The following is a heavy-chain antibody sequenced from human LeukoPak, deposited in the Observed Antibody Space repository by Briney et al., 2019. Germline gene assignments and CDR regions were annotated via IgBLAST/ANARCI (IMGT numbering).Heavy chain of an antibody. J-gene: IGHJ4*02. CDR2: ISWDSGSI. Sequence: GGSLRLSCAASGFTFSSYSMNWVRQAPGKGLEWVSGISWDSGSIGYADSVKGRFTISRDNAKNSPYLQMNSLRAEDMALYYCAKGYCSSTSCQIDYWGQGTLVTVSS. CDR3: AKGYCSSTSCQIDY. V-gene: IGHV3-9*03. CDR1: GFTFSSYS. D-gene: IGHD2-2*01.